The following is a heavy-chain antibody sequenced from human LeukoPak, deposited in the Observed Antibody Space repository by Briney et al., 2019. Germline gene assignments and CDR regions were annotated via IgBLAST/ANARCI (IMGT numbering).Heavy chain of an antibody. V-gene: IGHV4-59*01. CDR2: IYYSGST. J-gene: IGHJ5*02. D-gene: IGHD3-22*01. CDR3: ARGRYYYDSSGYYP. Sequence: PSETLSLTCAVYGGSFSGYYWSWIRQPPGKGLEWIGYIYYSGSTNYNPSLKSRVTISVDTSKNQFSLKLSSVTAADTAVYYCARGRYYYDSSGYYPWGQGTLVTVSS. CDR1: GGSFSGYY.